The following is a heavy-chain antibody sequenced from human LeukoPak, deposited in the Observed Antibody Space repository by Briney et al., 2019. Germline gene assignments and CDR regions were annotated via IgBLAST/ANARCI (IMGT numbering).Heavy chain of an antibody. V-gene: IGHV3-30*04. Sequence: GGSLRLSCAASEFTFNNYAMHWVRQAPGKGLEWVAVISYDGSHKYYADSVKGRFTISRDNSKNTLYLQMNSLRVEDTAVYYCARDSDDTTIVTAGTFYNWFDPWGQGTLATVSS. J-gene: IGHJ5*02. D-gene: IGHD6-13*01. CDR1: EFTFNNYA. CDR3: ARDSDDTTIVTAGTFYNWFDP. CDR2: ISYDGSHK.